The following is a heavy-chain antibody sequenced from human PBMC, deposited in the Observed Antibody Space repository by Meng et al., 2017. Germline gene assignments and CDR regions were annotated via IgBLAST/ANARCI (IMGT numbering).Heavy chain of an antibody. V-gene: IGHV4-61*02. CDR1: GGSISSGSYY. CDR3: ASNTVTKVAFDI. Sequence: SETLSLTCTVSGGSISSGSYYWSWIRQPAGKGLEWIGRIYTSGSTNYNPSLKSRVTISVDTSKNQFSLKLSSVTAADTAVYYCASNTVTKVAFDIWAKGQWSPSPQ. D-gene: IGHD4-17*01. CDR2: IYTSGST. J-gene: IGHJ3*02.